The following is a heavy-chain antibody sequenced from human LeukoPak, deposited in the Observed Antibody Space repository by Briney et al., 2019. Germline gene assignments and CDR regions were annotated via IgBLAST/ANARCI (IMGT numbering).Heavy chain of an antibody. J-gene: IGHJ4*02. Sequence: ASVKVSCKGSGYTFTSFGISWVRQAPGQGLEWMGWISAYNGNRNYAQKLQGRVTMTTDTSTSTAYMEIRSLRSDDTAVYYCTRDLGVDTTMIFFDYWGQGSPVTVSS. V-gene: IGHV1-18*01. CDR3: TRDLGVDTTMIFFDY. CDR2: ISAYNGNR. D-gene: IGHD5-18*01. CDR1: GYTFTSFG.